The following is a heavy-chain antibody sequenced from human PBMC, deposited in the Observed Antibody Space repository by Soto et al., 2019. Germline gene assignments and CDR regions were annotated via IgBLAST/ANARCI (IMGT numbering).Heavy chain of an antibody. Sequence: QVQLVQSGAEVKKPGSSVKVSCKASGGTFSSYTISWVRQAPGQGLEWMGRIIPILGIANYAQKFQGRVTITADKSTSTAYMELSSLRSEDTAVYYCATGYCSGGSCYSWNYYYYYMGVWGKGTTVTVSS. J-gene: IGHJ6*03. CDR3: ATGYCSGGSCYSWNYYYYYMGV. CDR1: GGTFSSYT. CDR2: IIPILGIA. V-gene: IGHV1-69*02. D-gene: IGHD2-15*01.